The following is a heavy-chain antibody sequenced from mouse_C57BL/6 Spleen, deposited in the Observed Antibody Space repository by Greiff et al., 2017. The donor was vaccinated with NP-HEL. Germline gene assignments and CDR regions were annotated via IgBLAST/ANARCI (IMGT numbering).Heavy chain of an antibody. CDR1: GYTFTDYN. J-gene: IGHJ4*01. CDR2: INPNNGGT. Sequence: EVKLMESGPELVKPGASVKMSCKASGYTFTDYNMHWVKQSHGKSLEWIGYINPNNGGTSYNQKFKGKATLTVNKSSSTAYMELRSLTSEDSAVYYCARETAQAYYAMDYWGQGTSVTVSS. CDR3: ARETAQAYYAMDY. D-gene: IGHD3-2*02. V-gene: IGHV1-22*01.